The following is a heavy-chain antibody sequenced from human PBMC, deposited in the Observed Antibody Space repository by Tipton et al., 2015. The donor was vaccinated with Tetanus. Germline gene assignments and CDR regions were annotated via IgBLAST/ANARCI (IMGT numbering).Heavy chain of an antibody. Sequence: LRLSCAASGFAFSAFGMHWVRQPPGKGLEWIGTISYSGSTSYNPSLKSRVTISVDTSKNQFSLKLSSVTAADTAVYYCACNPNIAAAGTGEDSGWFDPWGQGTLVTVSS. V-gene: IGHV4-59*01. CDR2: ISYSGST. D-gene: IGHD6-13*01. CDR1: GFAFSAFG. J-gene: IGHJ5*02. CDR3: ACNPNIAAAGTGEDSGWFDP.